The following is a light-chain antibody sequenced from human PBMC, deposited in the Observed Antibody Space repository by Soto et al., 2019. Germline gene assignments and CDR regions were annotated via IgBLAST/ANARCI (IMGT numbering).Light chain of an antibody. CDR1: QSVSTK. CDR2: DAS. J-gene: IGKJ1*01. Sequence: EIVMTQSQATLSVSPGERATLSCRASQSVSTKLAWYQQKPGQAPRLLIYDASIRATGIPDRFIGSGSGTEFTLTITGLQSEDFAGYYCQRYSDWPPWTFGQGTKVEIK. CDR3: QRYSDWPPWT. V-gene: IGKV3-15*01.